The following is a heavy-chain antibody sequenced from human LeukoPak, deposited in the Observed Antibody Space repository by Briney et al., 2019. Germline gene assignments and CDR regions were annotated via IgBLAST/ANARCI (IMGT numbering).Heavy chain of an antibody. J-gene: IGHJ1*01. CDR1: GFTLSGYW. CDR2: INPDGRIT. D-gene: IGHD4-17*01. V-gene: IGHV3-74*01. Sequence: SGGSLRLSCAASGFTLSGYWIHWVRQAPGKGLVWVARINPDGRITNYADSVKGRFTISRDNSKNTLHLHMNSLRAADTAVYYCASYLRSQTGGEYFQHWGQGTLVTVSS. CDR3: ASYLRSQTGGEYFQH.